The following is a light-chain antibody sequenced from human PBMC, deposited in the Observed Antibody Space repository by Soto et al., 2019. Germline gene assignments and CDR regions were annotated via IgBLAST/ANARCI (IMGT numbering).Light chain of an antibody. CDR3: SSYTSSGTLVV. CDR2: EVS. J-gene: IGLJ2*01. V-gene: IGLV2-14*01. Sequence: QSVLTQPASVSGSPGQSITISCTGTSSDIGGYKYVSWYQQHPGKAPKLMIFEVSNRPSGVSNRFSGSKSGNMASLTISGLQADDEADYYCSSYTSSGTLVVFGGGTKLTVL. CDR1: SSDIGGYKY.